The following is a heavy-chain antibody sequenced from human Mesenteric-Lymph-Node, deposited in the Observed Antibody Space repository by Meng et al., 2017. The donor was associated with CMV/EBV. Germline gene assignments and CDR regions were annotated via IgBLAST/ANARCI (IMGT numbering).Heavy chain of an antibody. CDR1: GGSFSGYY. J-gene: IGHJ4*02. D-gene: IGHD4-23*01. V-gene: IGHV4-34*01. CDR2: INHSGST. CDR3: ARHQRWLKSEGGFNY. Sequence: QVQLQQLGAGLLKPSETLSLTWAVYGGSFSGYYWSWIRQPPGKGLEWIGEINHSGSTNYNPSLKSRVTISVDTSKNQFSLKLSSVTAADTAVYYCARHQRWLKSEGGFNYWGQGTLVTVSS.